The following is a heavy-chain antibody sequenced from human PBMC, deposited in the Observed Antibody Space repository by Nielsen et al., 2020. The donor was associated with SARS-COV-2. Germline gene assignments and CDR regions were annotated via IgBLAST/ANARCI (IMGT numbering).Heavy chain of an antibody. CDR2: INTNTGHP. CDR3: ARGSNGYDTSGFDY. J-gene: IGHJ4*02. V-gene: IGHV7-4-1*02. Sequence: ASVKVPCKASGYTFTNYAMNWVRQAPGQGLEWMGWINTNTGHPMYAQGFTGRFVFSLDTSVSTAYLQITSLKAEDTAVYYCARGSNGYDTSGFDYWGQGTLATVSS. D-gene: IGHD3-22*01. CDR1: GYTFTNYA.